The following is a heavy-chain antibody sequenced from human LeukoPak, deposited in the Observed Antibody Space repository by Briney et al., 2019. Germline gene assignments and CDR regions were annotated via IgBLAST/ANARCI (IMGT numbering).Heavy chain of an antibody. D-gene: IGHD1-1*01. CDR2: IRYDGSNK. V-gene: IGHV3-30*02. J-gene: IGHJ4*02. CDR1: GFTFSSYG. Sequence: GGSLRLSCAASGFTFSSYGMLWVRQAPGKGLEWVTFIRYDGSNKYYADSVKGRFTISRDNSKNTLYLQMNSLRAEDTAVYYCAKDRGPTGTTAPAFDYWGQGTLVTVSS. CDR3: AKDRGPTGTTAPAFDY.